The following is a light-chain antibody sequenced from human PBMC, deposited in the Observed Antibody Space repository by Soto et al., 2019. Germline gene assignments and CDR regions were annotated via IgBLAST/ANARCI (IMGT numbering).Light chain of an antibody. Sequence: QSVLTQPPSASGTPGQRVTVSCSGSSSNIGSNTVNWYQQLPGTAPKLLIYSNNQRPSGVPDRFSGSKSGTSVSLAISGLQSEDEADYYCAAWDDSLNGLVIGGGTQVTVL. V-gene: IGLV1-44*01. CDR2: SNN. J-gene: IGLJ3*02. CDR1: SSNIGSNT. CDR3: AAWDDSLNGLV.